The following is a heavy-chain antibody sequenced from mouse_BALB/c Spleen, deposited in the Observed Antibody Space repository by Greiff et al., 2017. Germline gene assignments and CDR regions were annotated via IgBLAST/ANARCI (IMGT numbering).Heavy chain of an antibody. D-gene: IGHD1-1*01. V-gene: IGHV1-14*01. J-gene: IGHJ1*01. CDR2: INPYNDGT. CDR3: AREGVYFYGSSHPWYLDV. Sequence: VQLQQSGPELVKPGASVKMSCKASGYTFTSYVMHWVKQKPGQGLEWIGYINPYNDGTKYNEKFKGKATLTSDKSSSTAYMELSSLTSEDSAVYYCAREGVYFYGSSHPWYLDVWGAGTTVTVSS. CDR1: GYTFTSYV.